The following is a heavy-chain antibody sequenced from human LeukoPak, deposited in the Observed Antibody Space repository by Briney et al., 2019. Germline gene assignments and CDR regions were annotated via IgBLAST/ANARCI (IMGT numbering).Heavy chain of an antibody. CDR2: INSDGSVT. J-gene: IGHJ5*01. CDR3: ARSSHYTIPFDS. CDR1: GFRFSSYW. D-gene: IGHD2-2*02. Sequence: GSLKLSCAASGFRFSSYWMQWVRQAPRKGLVWVPRINSDGSVTSFADSVRGRFTISRDNAKNTVYLQMNSLTVEDTAVYFCARSSHYTIPFDSWGQGMLVTVSS. V-gene: IGHV3-74*01.